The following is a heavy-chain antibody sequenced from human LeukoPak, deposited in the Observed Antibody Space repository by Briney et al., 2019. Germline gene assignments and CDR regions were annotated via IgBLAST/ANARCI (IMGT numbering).Heavy chain of an antibody. CDR1: GYSFTNYW. CDR2: IYPGDSDT. CDR3: ARSDQLRWFGDPRRPYYYGMDV. Sequence: GASLKISCKSSGYSFTNYWIGWVRQMPGKGLEWMGIIYPGDSDTRYSPSFQGQVTISADKSISTAYLQWSSLEASDTAMYYCARSDQLRWFGDPRRPYYYGMDVWGRGTTVTVSS. J-gene: IGHJ6*02. D-gene: IGHD3-10*01. V-gene: IGHV5-51*01.